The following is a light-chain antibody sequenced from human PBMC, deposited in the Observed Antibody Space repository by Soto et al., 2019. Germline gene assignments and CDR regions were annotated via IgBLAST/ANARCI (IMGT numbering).Light chain of an antibody. CDR3: QQYNSYSWT. Sequence: DIQMTQSPSTLSASVGDRVTITCRASQSISSWLAWYQQKPGKAPKLLIYDASSLESGVPSRFSGSGSWKEFTLTIRSLQPDDFATYYCQQYNSYSWTFGQRTKVEIK. CDR2: DAS. J-gene: IGKJ1*01. CDR1: QSISSW. V-gene: IGKV1-5*01.